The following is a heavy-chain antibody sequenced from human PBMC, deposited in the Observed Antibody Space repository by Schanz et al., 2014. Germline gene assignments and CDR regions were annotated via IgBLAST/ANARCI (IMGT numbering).Heavy chain of an antibody. Sequence: EGQLAESGGGLVQPGGSLRLSCAVSGFTVSSNHMSWVRQAPGKGLEWVSVIYSGIGAYYADSVKDRFTVSRDISKNTLHLQVTSLRAEDTAIYYCARDGNYYGSRNYYKTPCYFDYWGQGTLVTVSS. J-gene: IGHJ4*02. D-gene: IGHD3-10*01. V-gene: IGHV3-66*01. CDR2: IYSGIGA. CDR3: ARDGNYYGSRNYYKTPCYFDY. CDR1: GFTVSSNH.